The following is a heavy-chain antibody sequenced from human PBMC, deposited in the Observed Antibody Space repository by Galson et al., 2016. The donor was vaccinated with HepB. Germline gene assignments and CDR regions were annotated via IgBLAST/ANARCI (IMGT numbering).Heavy chain of an antibody. D-gene: IGHD6-13*01. J-gene: IGHJ4*02. CDR3: ARIRGIAAAGPFDY. Sequence: PALVKPPQTLTLTCTFSGFSLSTSGMCASWIRQPPGKALEWLALIDWDDDKYYSTSLKTRLTISKDTSKNQVVLTMTNMDPVDTATYYCARIRGIAAAGPFDYWGQGTLVTVSS. CDR2: IDWDDDK. V-gene: IGHV2-70*01. CDR1: GFSLSTSGMC.